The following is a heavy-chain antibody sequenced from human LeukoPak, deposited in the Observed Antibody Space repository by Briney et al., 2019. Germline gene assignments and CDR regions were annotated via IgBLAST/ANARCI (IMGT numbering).Heavy chain of an antibody. D-gene: IGHD3-10*01. CDR2: IYYDGNT. CDR3: ARQGHYYGSGSYGFDY. Sequence: PSQTLSLTCTVSGGSMTSGDFYWSWVRQPPGKGLEWIGYIYYDGNTYYNPSLTNRVTISRDTSKKHFSLNLTSVTAADTAVYYCARQGHYYGSGSYGFDYWGQGILVTVSS. CDR1: GGSMTSGDFY. V-gene: IGHV4-30-4*01. J-gene: IGHJ4*02.